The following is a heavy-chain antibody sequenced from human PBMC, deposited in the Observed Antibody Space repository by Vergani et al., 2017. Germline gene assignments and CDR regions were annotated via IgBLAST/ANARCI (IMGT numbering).Heavy chain of an antibody. Sequence: QVQLVQSGAEVKKPGASVKVSCKASGYTFTSYYINWVRQATGQGLEWMGWMNPNSGNTGYAQKFQGRVTMTRNTSISTAYMELSSLRSEDTAVYYCARGRKQQLGYYYYYYMDVWGKGTTVTVSS. V-gene: IGHV1-8*01. CDR1: GYTFTSYY. J-gene: IGHJ6*03. D-gene: IGHD6-13*01. CDR2: MNPNSGNT. CDR3: ARGRKQQLGYYYYYYMDV.